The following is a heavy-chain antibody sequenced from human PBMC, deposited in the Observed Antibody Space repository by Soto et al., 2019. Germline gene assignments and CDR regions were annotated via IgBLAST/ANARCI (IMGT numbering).Heavy chain of an antibody. V-gene: IGHV4-59*01. Sequence: SETLSLTCDGVSFGTYYWAWIRQPPGKGLEWLGYIFSSEHFKYNPSLKSRLTISVDPSKNQFSLRLNSVTAADTAVYYCARVPDYWGQGILVTVSS. D-gene: IGHD2-2*01. CDR3: ARVPDY. J-gene: IGHJ4*02. CDR1: VSFGTYY. CDR2: IFSSEHF.